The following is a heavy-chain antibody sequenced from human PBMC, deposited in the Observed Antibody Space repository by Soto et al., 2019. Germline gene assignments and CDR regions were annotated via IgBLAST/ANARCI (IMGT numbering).Heavy chain of an antibody. CDR2: ISWNSGSI. D-gene: IGHD5-18*01. V-gene: IGHV3-9*01. Sequence: EVQLVESGGGLVQPGRSLRLSCAASGFTFDDYAMHWVRQAPGKGLEWVSGISWNSGSIGYADSVKGRFTISRDNAKNSLYLQMNSLRAEDTALYYCAKDIRDTAMPTGYFDYWGRGTLVTVSS. J-gene: IGHJ4*02. CDR3: AKDIRDTAMPTGYFDY. CDR1: GFTFDDYA.